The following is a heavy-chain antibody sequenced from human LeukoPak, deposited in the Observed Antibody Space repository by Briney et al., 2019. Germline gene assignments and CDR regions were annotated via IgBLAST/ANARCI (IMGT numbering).Heavy chain of an antibody. CDR2: MNPNSGNT. D-gene: IGHD2/OR15-2a*01. J-gene: IGHJ4*02. Sequence: ASVKVSCKASGYTSTSYDINWVRQATGQGLEWMGWMNPNSGNTGYAQKFQGRVTMTRNTSISTAYMELSSLRSEDTAVYYCARVTPTLYDYFDYWGQGTLVTVSS. CDR3: ARVTPTLYDYFDY. CDR1: GYTSTSYD. V-gene: IGHV1-8*01.